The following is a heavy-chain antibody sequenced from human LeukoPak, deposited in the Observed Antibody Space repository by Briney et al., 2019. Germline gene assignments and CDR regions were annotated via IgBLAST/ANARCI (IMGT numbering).Heavy chain of an antibody. V-gene: IGHV3-53*01. Sequence: GGSLRLSCAASGFTFSNYGMRWVRQAPGKGLEWVSVIYTGGGRYYADSVRGRFTISRDTSKNMVFLQMNSLRVEDTAVYYCARGIDYWGRGTLVTVSS. CDR1: GFTFSNYG. CDR3: ARGIDY. J-gene: IGHJ4*02. CDR2: IYTGGGR.